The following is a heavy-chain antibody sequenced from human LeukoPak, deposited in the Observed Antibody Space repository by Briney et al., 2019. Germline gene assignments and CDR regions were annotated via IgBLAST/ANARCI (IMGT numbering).Heavy chain of an antibody. CDR3: ARERGYDFWSGGRLDY. Sequence: SSVKVSCXASGGTFSSYAISWVRQAPGQGLEWMGGIIPIFGTANYAQKFQGRVTITADESTSTAYMELSSLRSEDTAVYYCARERGYDFWSGGRLDYWGQGTLVTVSS. J-gene: IGHJ4*02. CDR2: IIPIFGTA. V-gene: IGHV1-69*01. D-gene: IGHD3-3*01. CDR1: GGTFSSYA.